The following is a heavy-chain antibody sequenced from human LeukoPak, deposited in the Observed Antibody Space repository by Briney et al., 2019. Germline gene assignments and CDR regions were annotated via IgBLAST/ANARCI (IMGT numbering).Heavy chain of an antibody. Sequence: ASVKVSCKVSGYTLTELSMHWVRQAPGKGLEWMGGFDPEDGETIYAQKFQGRVTMTEDTSTDTAHMELSSLRSEDTAVYCCATAGMATIMPLDYWGQGTLVTVSS. J-gene: IGHJ4*02. CDR1: GYTLTELS. V-gene: IGHV1-24*01. CDR3: ATAGMATIMPLDY. CDR2: FDPEDGET. D-gene: IGHD5-24*01.